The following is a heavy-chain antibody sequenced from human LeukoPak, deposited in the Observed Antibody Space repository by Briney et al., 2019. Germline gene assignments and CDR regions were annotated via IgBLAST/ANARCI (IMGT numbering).Heavy chain of an antibody. J-gene: IGHJ4*02. CDR1: GGSISSGGYY. CDR2: IYTSGNT. V-gene: IGHV4-61*02. CDR3: ASRKLGNDY. D-gene: IGHD7-27*01. Sequence: SETLSLTCTVSGGSISSGGYYWSWIRQPAGKGLEWIGRIYTSGNTNYNPSLKSRVTISVDTSKNQFSLKLSSVTAADTAVYYCASRKLGNDYWGQGTLVTVSS.